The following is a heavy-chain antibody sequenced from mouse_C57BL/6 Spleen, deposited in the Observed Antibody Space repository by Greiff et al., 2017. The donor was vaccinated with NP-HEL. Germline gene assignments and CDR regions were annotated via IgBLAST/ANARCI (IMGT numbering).Heavy chain of an antibody. V-gene: IGHV1-85*01. Sequence: VQLQQSGPELVKPGASVKLSCKASGYTFTSYDINWVKQRPGQGLEWLGWIYPRDGSTKYNEKFKGQATLTVDTSSSTAYMELHILTSEDSAVYFCARWEACFPESEWFAYWGQGTLVTVSA. D-gene: IGHD4-1*01. J-gene: IGHJ3*01. CDR1: GYTFTSYD. CDR3: ARWEACFPESEWFAY. CDR2: IYPRDGST.